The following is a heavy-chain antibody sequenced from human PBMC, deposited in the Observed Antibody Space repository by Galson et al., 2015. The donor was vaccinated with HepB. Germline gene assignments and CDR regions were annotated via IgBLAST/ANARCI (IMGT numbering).Heavy chain of an antibody. D-gene: IGHD5-18*01. CDR2: ISYDGSNK. CDR1: GFTFSSYA. J-gene: IGHJ4*02. Sequence: SLRLSCAASGFTFSSYAMHWVRQAPGKGLEWVAVISYDGSNKYYADSVKGRFTISRDNSKNTLYLQMNSLRAEDTAVYYCARGWDVDTAMGFDYWGQGTLVTVSS. V-gene: IGHV3-30*04. CDR3: ARGWDVDTAMGFDY.